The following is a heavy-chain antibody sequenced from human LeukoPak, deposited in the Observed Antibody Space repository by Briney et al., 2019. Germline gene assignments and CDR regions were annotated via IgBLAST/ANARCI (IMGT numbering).Heavy chain of an antibody. V-gene: IGHV4-59*01. D-gene: IGHD6-19*01. J-gene: IGHJ4*03. CDR1: GPSINSDY. Sequence: KPSETLSLTCTVSGPSINSDYRSWRRQTPAGGPEWVGYIYQSGNTNTNASLKSRDTTSKDTCKRQISLKRSSVTAAAMAVYYCARAAGSYNYWGQGTPVTVSS. CDR2: IYQSGNT. CDR3: ARAAGSYNY.